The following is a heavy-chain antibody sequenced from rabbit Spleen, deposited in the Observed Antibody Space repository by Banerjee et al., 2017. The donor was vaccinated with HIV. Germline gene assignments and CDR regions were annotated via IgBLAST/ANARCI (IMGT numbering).Heavy chain of an antibody. CDR3: VSDQAGCSGYGPYYFSL. D-gene: IGHD6-1*01. CDR1: GFDLNTYG. CDR2: IDPVFGAT. J-gene: IGHJ4*01. V-gene: IGHV1S47*01. Sequence: QEQLVESGGGLVQPGGSLKLSCKASGFDLNTYGLSWVRQAPGKGLEWMAYIDPVFGATYYAPWVNGRFTISSQNAQNTLYLQLKSLTAADTATYFCVSDQAGCSGYGPYYFSLWGPGTLVTVS.